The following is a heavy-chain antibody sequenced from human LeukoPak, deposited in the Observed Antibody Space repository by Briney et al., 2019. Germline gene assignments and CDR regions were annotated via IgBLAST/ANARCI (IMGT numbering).Heavy chain of an antibody. V-gene: IGHV3-23*01. CDR1: GFTFSSYA. CDR3: AKGQSRYSYGYYFDY. Sequence: PGGSLRLSCAASGFTFSSYAMSWVRQAPGKGLEWVSAISGSGGSTYYADSVKGRFTISRDNSKNTLYLQMNSLRAEDTAVYYCAKGQSRYSYGYYFDYWGQGILVTVSS. J-gene: IGHJ4*02. CDR2: ISGSGGST. D-gene: IGHD5-18*01.